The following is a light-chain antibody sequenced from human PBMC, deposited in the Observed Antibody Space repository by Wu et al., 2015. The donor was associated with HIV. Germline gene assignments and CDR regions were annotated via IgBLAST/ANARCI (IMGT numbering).Light chain of an antibody. CDR3: HQRTTWPRT. V-gene: IGKV3-11*01. J-gene: IGKJ1*01. Sequence: EIVLTQSPATLSLSPGERATLSCRASQSVSRFLAWYQHKPGQAPRVVIYDTSSRAAGIPARFSGSGSGTDFTLTISSLEPEDFAVYYCHQRTTWPRTFGQGTKV. CDR2: DTS. CDR1: QSVSRF.